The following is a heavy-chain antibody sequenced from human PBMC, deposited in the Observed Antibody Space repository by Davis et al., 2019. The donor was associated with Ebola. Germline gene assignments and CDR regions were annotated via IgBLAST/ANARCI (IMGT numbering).Heavy chain of an antibody. J-gene: IGHJ6*02. CDR3: ARGGSGVGTFWYGMDV. Sequence: GESLKISCAASGFTFSSYWMHWVRQAPGKGLVWVSRINSDGSSTSYADSVKGRFTISRDNAKNTLYLHMNSLRAEDTAVYYCARGGSGVGTFWYGMDVWGQGTTVTVSS. CDR2: INSDGSST. V-gene: IGHV3-74*01. CDR1: GFTFSSYW. D-gene: IGHD1-26*01.